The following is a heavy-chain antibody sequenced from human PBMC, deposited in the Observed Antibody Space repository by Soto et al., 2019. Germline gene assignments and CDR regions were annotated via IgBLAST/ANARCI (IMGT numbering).Heavy chain of an antibody. J-gene: IGHJ4*02. D-gene: IGHD6-13*01. Sequence: SETLSLTCTVSGGSISSSSYYWGWIRQPPGKGLEWIGSIYYSGSTYYNPSLKSRVTISVDTSKNQFSLKLSSVTAADTAVYYCARMVKQQNFDYWGQGTLVTVSS. CDR1: GGSISSSSYY. CDR2: IYYSGST. V-gene: IGHV4-39*01. CDR3: ARMVKQQNFDY.